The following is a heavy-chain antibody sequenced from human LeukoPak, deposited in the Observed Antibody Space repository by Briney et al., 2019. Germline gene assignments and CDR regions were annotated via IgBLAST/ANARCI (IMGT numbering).Heavy chain of an antibody. CDR1: GGSISSYY. J-gene: IGHJ4*02. CDR2: IYYSGST. CDR3: ARGGYSYGLVY. Sequence: SETLSLTCTVSGGSISSYYWSWVRQPPGKGLEWIGYIYYSGSTNYNPSLKSRVTISVDTSKNQFSLKLSSVIAADTAAYYCARGGYSYGLVYWSQGTLVTVSS. V-gene: IGHV4-59*01. D-gene: IGHD5-18*01.